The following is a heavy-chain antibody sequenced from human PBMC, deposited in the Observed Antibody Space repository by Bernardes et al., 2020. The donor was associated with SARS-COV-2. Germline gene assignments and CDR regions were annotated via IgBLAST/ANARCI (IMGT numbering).Heavy chain of an antibody. Sequence: SEPLSLTCTVSGGSISSHYWSWIRQPPGKGLEWIGYIYYSGSTNYNPSLRSRVTISVDTSKNQFSLKLRSVTAADTAVYYCARGSEYRGWYVIDYWGQGTLVTVSS. D-gene: IGHD6-19*01. CDR3: ARGSEYRGWYVIDY. CDR1: GGSISSHY. CDR2: IYYSGST. V-gene: IGHV4-59*11. J-gene: IGHJ4*02.